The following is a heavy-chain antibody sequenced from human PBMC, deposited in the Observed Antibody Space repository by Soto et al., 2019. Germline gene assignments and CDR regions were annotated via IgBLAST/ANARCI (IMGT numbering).Heavy chain of an antibody. CDR2: INAGNGNT. CDR1: GYTFTSYA. CDR3: ARDHIRSSSSGNWFDP. Sequence: SVKVSCKASGYTFTSYAMHWVRQAPGQRLEWMGWINAGNGNTKYSQKFQGRVTITRDTSASTAYMELSSLRSEDTAVYYCARDHIRSSSSGNWFDPWGQGTLVTVSS. J-gene: IGHJ5*02. V-gene: IGHV1-3*01. D-gene: IGHD6-6*01.